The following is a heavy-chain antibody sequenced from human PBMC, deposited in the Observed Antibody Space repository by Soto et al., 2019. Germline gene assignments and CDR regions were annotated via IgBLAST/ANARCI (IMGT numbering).Heavy chain of an antibody. J-gene: IGHJ4*02. D-gene: IGHD3-22*01. V-gene: IGHV4-39*01. CDR1: GGSISSSSYY. CDR2: IYYSGST. Sequence: SETLSLTCTVSGGSISSSSYYWGWIRQPPGKGLEWIGSIYYSGSTYYNPSLKSRVTISVDTSKNQFSLKLSSVTAADTAVYYCARFSYYDSSGTVGDWGQGTLVTVSS. CDR3: ARFSYYDSSGTVGD.